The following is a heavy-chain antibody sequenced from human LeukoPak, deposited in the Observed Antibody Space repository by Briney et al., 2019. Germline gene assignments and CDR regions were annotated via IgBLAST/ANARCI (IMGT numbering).Heavy chain of an antibody. CDR3: TRRAVGATDY. CDR2: IHHSGSS. D-gene: IGHD1-26*01. CDR1: GYSISSGYY. J-gene: IGHJ4*02. Sequence: SETLSLACAVSGYSISSGYYWGWIRQAPGKGLEWIGSIHHSGSSYYNPSLKSRLTISVDTSKDQISLKLNSVTAADPAVYYCTRRAVGATDYWGQGTLVTVSS. V-gene: IGHV4-38-2*01.